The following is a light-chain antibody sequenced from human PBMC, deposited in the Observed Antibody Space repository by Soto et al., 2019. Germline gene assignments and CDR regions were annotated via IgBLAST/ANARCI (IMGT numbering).Light chain of an antibody. CDR3: QQYNNWPQT. J-gene: IGKJ1*01. CDR1: QSVYSSY. CDR2: GAS. V-gene: IGKV3-15*01. Sequence: EIVMTQSPATLSVSPGERATLSCRASQSVYSSYLAWYQKKPGQAPRLLIFGASTRATGIPARFSGSGSGTEFTLTISSLQSEDFAVYYCQQYNNWPQTFGQGTKVDIK.